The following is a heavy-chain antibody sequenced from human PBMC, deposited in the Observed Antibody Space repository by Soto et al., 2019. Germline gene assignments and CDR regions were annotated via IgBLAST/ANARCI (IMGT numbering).Heavy chain of an antibody. CDR1: CGSISSGGYY. CDR2: IYYSGST. Sequence: SETLSLTCTFSCGSISSGGYYWSWIRQHPGKGLEWIGYIYYSGSTYYNPSLKSRVTISVDTSKNQFSLKLSSVTAADTAVYYCARSEYSSSSLFDYWGQGTLVTVSS. J-gene: IGHJ4*02. CDR3: ARSEYSSSSLFDY. D-gene: IGHD6-6*01. V-gene: IGHV4-31*03.